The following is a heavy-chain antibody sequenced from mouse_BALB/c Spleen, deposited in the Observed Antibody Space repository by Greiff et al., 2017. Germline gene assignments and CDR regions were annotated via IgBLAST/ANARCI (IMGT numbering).Heavy chain of an antibody. CDR2: ISYDGSN. D-gene: IGHD2-1*01. J-gene: IGHJ2*01. V-gene: IGHV3-6*02. Sequence: EVKLQESGPGLVKPSQSLSLTCSVTGYSITSGYYWNWIRQFPGNKLEWMGYISYDGSNNYNPSLKNRISITRDTSKNQFFLKLNSVTTEDTATYYCASYGNYYFDYWGQGTTLTVSS. CDR3: ASYGNYYFDY. CDR1: GYSITSGYY.